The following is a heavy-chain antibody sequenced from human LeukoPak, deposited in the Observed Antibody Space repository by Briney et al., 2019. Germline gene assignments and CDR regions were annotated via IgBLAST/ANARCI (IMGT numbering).Heavy chain of an antibody. CDR2: INHRGTT. D-gene: IGHD2-2*01. CDR1: GESFSHYY. CDR3: ARGAFHTSSVWFDP. V-gene: IGHV4-34*01. Sequence: SETLSLTCAVSGESFSHYYWCWLRQTPGKGLEWIGEINHRGTTSYNPSLKSRVAISIDTSRNQFSLQVTSVTAADTAVFYCARGAFHTSSVWFDPWGQGTLVTVSS. J-gene: IGHJ5*02.